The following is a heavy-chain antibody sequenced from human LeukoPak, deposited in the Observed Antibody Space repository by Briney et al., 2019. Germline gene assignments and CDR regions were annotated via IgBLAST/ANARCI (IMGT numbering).Heavy chain of an antibody. CDR3: ARGGYCSSTSCYDP. V-gene: IGHV1-8*03. Sequence: GASVKVSCKASGYTFTGYYMHWVRQATGQGLEWMGWMNPNSGNTGYAQKFQGRVTITRNTSTSTAYMELSSLRSEDTAVYYCARGGYCSSTSCYDPWGQGTLVTVSS. D-gene: IGHD2-2*01. J-gene: IGHJ5*02. CDR1: GYTFTGYY. CDR2: MNPNSGNT.